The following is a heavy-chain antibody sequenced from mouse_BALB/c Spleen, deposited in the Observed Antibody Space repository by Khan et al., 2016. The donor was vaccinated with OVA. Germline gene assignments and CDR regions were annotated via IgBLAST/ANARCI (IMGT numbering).Heavy chain of an antibody. Sequence: EVQLQESGPGLVKPSQSLSLTCTVTGYSITSDSAWNWIRQFPGNKLEWMGYISYSGSTNYNPSLKSRTTITRDTSKHTFFLQLNSVTTEDTATYYCAREGSRYNYAMDYWGQGTSVTVSS. CDR1: GYSITSDSA. CDR3: AREGSRYNYAMDY. D-gene: IGHD1-1*01. CDR2: ISYSGST. V-gene: IGHV3-2*02. J-gene: IGHJ4*01.